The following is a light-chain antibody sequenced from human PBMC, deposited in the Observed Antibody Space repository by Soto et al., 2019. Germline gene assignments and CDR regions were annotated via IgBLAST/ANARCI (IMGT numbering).Light chain of an antibody. V-gene: IGLV2-14*01. Sequence: QSVLTQPASVSGSPGQSITISCTGTSSDVGGYNYVSWYQQHPGKDPKLMIYEVSNRPSGVSNRFSGSKSGNTASLTISGLQAEDEADYYCSSYTSSSPYVFGTGTKVTVL. CDR1: SSDVGGYNY. CDR3: SSYTSSSPYV. CDR2: EVS. J-gene: IGLJ1*01.